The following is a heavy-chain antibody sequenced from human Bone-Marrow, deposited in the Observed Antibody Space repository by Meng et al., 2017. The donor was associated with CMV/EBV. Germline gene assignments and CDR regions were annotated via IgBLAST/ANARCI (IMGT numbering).Heavy chain of an antibody. Sequence: SGFTFSDYYMSWIRQAPGKGLEWVSYISSSGSTIYYADSVKGRFTISRDNAKNSLYLQMNSLRAEDTAVYYCARVGYYDSSGYAPTGDWGQGTLVTVSS. D-gene: IGHD3-22*01. CDR3: ARVGYYDSSGYAPTGD. J-gene: IGHJ4*02. V-gene: IGHV3-11*04. CDR2: ISSSGSTI. CDR1: GFTFSDYY.